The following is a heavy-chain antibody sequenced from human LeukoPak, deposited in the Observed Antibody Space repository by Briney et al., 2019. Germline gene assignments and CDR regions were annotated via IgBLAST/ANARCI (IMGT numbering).Heavy chain of an antibody. V-gene: IGHV4-39*01. Sequence: SETLSLTCTVSDRFIRSINYFWRWLRKPPGKGLEWNRSIYYSGTTYTNPSLKSRITISAATSEDQFSLRLNSVTAAVTSMAFCARHYPHMDYTGWRQGWFDSWGQGTLVTVSS. CDR1: DRFIRSINYF. D-gene: IGHD2-8*02. J-gene: IGHJ5*01. CDR2: IYYSGTT. CDR3: ARHYPHMDYTGWRQGWFDS.